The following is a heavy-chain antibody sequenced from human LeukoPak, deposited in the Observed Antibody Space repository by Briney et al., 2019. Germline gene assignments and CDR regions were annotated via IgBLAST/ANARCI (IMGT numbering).Heavy chain of an antibody. CDR3: AKDTAPHCSGGSCYSSPSFDY. CDR2: ISYDGSNK. D-gene: IGHD2-15*01. CDR1: GYTFTKYA. J-gene: IGHJ4*02. Sequence: SCKASGYTFTKYAMHWVRQAPGKGLEWVAVISYDGSNKYYADSVKGRFTISRDNSKNTLYLQMNSLRAEDTAVYYCAKDTAPHCSGGSCYSSPSFDYWGQGTLVTVSS. V-gene: IGHV3-30*04.